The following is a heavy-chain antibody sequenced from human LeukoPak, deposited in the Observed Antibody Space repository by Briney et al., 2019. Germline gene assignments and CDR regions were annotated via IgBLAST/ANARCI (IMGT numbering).Heavy chain of an antibody. J-gene: IGHJ4*02. CDR2: IYHSGST. D-gene: IGHD4-11*01. Sequence: GSLRLSCEASGFSFSNYNMDWVRQPPGKGLEWIGEIYHSGSTNYNPSLKSRVTISVDKSKNQFSLKLSSVTAADTAVYYCARGAGGDYSHDYWGQGTLVTVSS. V-gene: IGHV4-4*02. CDR3: ARGAGGDYSHDY. CDR1: GFSFSNYN.